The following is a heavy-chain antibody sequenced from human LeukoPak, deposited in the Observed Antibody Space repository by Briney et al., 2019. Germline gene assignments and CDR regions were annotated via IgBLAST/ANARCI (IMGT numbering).Heavy chain of an antibody. CDR2: IYTSGST. CDR3: ARDHADTAMVVYYFDY. CDR1: GGSLSSYY. D-gene: IGHD5-18*01. V-gene: IGHV4-4*07. J-gene: IGHJ4*02. Sequence: SETLSLTCTVSGGSLSSYYWSWLRQPAGKGLEWIGRIYTSGSTNYNPSLKSRVTMSVDTSKNQFSLKLSSVTAADTAVYYCARDHADTAMVVYYFDYWGQGTLVTVSS.